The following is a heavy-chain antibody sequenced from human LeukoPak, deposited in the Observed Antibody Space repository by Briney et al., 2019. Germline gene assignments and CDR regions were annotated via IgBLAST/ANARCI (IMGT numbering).Heavy chain of an antibody. Sequence: SVKVSCKASGGTFSSYAISWVRQAPGQGLEWMGGIIPIFGTANYAQKFQGRVTNTADESTSTAYMELSSLRSEDTAVYYCAGGYSYQEPDYWGQGTLVTVSS. V-gene: IGHV1-69*01. D-gene: IGHD5-18*01. CDR1: GGTFSSYA. CDR2: IIPIFGTA. CDR3: AGGYSYQEPDY. J-gene: IGHJ4*02.